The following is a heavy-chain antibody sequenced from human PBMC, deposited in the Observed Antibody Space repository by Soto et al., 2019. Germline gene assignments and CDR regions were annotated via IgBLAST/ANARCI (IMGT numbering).Heavy chain of an antibody. Sequence: EVQLVEYGGGLVQPGRSLRLSCAASGFTFDDHAMHWVRQAPGKGLEWVSGVNWNSRSIDYADSVKGRFTISRDNAKNSLYLQMNRLRPEDTALYYCAKDHGGRSWYGGIDYWGQGTLVTVSS. D-gene: IGHD6-13*01. CDR1: GFTFDDHA. CDR3: AKDHGGRSWYGGIDY. J-gene: IGHJ4*02. V-gene: IGHV3-9*01. CDR2: VNWNSRSI.